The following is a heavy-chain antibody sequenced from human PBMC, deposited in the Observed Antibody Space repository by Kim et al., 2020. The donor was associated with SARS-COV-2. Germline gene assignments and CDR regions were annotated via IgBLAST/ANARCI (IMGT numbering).Heavy chain of an antibody. CDR1: GFTFSSYA. Sequence: GGSLRLSCAASGFTFSSYAMSWVRQAPGKGLEWVSAISGSGGSTYYADSVKGRFTISRDNSKNTLYLQMNSLRAEDTAVYYCAKSGDYYDSQEEWFDPWGQGTLVTVSS. D-gene: IGHD3-22*01. CDR2: ISGSGGST. CDR3: AKSGDYYDSQEEWFDP. J-gene: IGHJ5*02. V-gene: IGHV3-23*01.